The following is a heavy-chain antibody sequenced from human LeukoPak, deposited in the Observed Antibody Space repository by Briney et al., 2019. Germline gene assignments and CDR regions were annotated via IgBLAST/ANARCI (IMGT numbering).Heavy chain of an antibody. Sequence: GGSLRLSCAASGFTFSSYAMSWVRQAPGKGLEWVSAISGSGGSTYYADSVKGRFTISRDNSKNTLYLQMNSLRAEDTAVYYCATEPRNYYYYYMDVWGKRTTVTVSS. CDR1: GFTFSSYA. J-gene: IGHJ6*03. CDR2: ISGSGGST. D-gene: IGHD1-14*01. CDR3: ATEPRNYYYYYMDV. V-gene: IGHV3-23*01.